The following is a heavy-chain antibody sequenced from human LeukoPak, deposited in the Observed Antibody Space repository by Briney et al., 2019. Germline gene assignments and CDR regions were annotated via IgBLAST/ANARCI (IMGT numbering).Heavy chain of an antibody. Sequence: AASVNVSCKASGYTFTSYGISWVRQAPGQGLEWMGWISAYNGNTNYAQKLQGRVTMTTDTSTSTAYMELRSLRSDDTAVYYCAREALPYYYGMDVWGQGTTVTVSS. CDR3: AREALPYYYGMDV. CDR1: GYTFTSYG. CDR2: ISAYNGNT. J-gene: IGHJ6*02. V-gene: IGHV1-18*01.